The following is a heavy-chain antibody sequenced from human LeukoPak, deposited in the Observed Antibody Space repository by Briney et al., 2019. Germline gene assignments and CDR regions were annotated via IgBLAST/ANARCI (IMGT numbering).Heavy chain of an antibody. CDR2: ISAYNGNT. CDR3: ARKEYCSSTSCPVGEDWFDP. CDR1: GYTFTSYG. D-gene: IGHD2-2*01. Sequence: GASVKVSCKASGYTFTSYGISWVRQAPGQGLEWMGWISAYNGNTNYAQKLQGRATMTTDTSTSTAYMELRSLRSDDTAVYYCARKEYCSSTSCPVGEDWFDPWGQGTLVTVSS. V-gene: IGHV1-18*01. J-gene: IGHJ5*02.